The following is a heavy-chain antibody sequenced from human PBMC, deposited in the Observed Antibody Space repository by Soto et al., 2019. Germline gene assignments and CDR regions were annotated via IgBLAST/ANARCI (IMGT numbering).Heavy chain of an antibody. Sequence: GGSLRLSCVASGFTFSSYLIHWVRQAPGKGLVWVSRIDGDGRNTDYADSVKGRFTISRDNSKNTVFLQTNSLRADDTAVYYCVRGGVDYWGQGTLVTVSS. J-gene: IGHJ4*02. D-gene: IGHD3-16*01. CDR2: IDGDGRNT. CDR3: VRGGVDY. V-gene: IGHV3-74*01. CDR1: GFTFSSYL.